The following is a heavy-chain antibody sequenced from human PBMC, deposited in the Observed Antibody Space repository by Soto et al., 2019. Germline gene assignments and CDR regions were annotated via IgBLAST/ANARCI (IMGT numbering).Heavy chain of an antibody. CDR2: ISSSTSTI. V-gene: IGHV3-48*02. J-gene: IGHJ6*02. Sequence: PGGSLRLSCAASGFTFSSYSMNWVRQAPGKGLEWVSYISSSTSTIYYADSVKGRFTISRDNAKNSLYLQMNSLRDEDTAVYYCASGVVIYSYYGMDVWGQGTTVTVSS. CDR1: GFTFSSYS. CDR3: ASGVVIYSYYGMDV. D-gene: IGHD3-3*01.